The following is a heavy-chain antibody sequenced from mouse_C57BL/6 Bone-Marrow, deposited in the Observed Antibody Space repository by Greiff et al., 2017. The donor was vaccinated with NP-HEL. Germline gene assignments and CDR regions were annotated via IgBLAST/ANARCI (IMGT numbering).Heavy chain of an antibody. CDR2: IRSKSNNYAT. CDR1: GFSFNTYA. CDR3: VRGGPYYAFDY. D-gene: IGHD1-1*01. V-gene: IGHV10-1*01. Sequence: EVQRVESGGGLVQPKGSLKLSCAASGFSFNTYAMNWVRQAPGKGLEWVARIRSKSNNYATYYADSVKDRFTISRDDSESMLYLQMNNLKTEDTAMYYCVRGGPYYAFDYWGQGTTLTVSS. J-gene: IGHJ2*01.